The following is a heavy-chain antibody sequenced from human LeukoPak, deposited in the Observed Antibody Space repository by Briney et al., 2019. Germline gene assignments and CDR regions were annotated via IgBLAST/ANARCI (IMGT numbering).Heavy chain of an antibody. CDR3: AKVGYDILTGYPSLDC. V-gene: IGHV3-30*18. Sequence: GRSLRLSCAASGFTFSSYGMHWVRQAPGKGLEWVAVISYDGSNKYYADSVKGRFTISRDNSKNTLYLQMNSLRAEDTAVYYCAKVGYDILTGYPSLDCWGQGTLATVSS. J-gene: IGHJ4*02. CDR1: GFTFSSYG. D-gene: IGHD3-9*01. CDR2: ISYDGSNK.